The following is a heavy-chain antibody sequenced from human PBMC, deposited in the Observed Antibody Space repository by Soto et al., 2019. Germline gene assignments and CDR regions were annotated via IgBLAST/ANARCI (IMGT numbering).Heavy chain of an antibody. V-gene: IGHV4-39*01. CDR1: GGSVSSSSYY. D-gene: IGHD3-16*01. J-gene: IGHJ6*03. CDR2: VYYSGST. Sequence: TLSLTCTVSGGSVSSSSYYWGWVRQPPGKGLEWIGSVYYSGSTYYNPSLKSRVTISVDKSKNQFSLKLSSVTAADTAVYYCARHFGEKFSLAYYYYYYMDVWGKGTTVTVSS. CDR3: ARHFGEKFSLAYYYYYYMDV.